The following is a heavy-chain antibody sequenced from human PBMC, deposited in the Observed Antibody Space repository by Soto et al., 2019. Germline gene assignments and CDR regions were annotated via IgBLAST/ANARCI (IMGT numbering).Heavy chain of an antibody. J-gene: IGHJ5*02. CDR3: AREETDILTGYYRGNWFDP. Sequence: WASVKVSCKASGYTFTSYGISWVRQAPGEGLEWMGWISAYNGNKNYAQKLQGRVTMTTDKSTSTAYMELRSLRYDDTAVYYCAREETDILTGYYRGNWFDPWG. CDR2: ISAYNGNK. V-gene: IGHV1-18*04. CDR1: GYTFTSYG. D-gene: IGHD3-9*01.